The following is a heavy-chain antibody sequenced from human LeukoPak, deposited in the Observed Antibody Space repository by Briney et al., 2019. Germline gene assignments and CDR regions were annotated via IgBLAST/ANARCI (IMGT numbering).Heavy chain of an antibody. CDR2: IIPILGIA. J-gene: IGHJ4*02. CDR1: GGTFSSYA. Sequence: SVKVSCKASGGTFSSYAISWVRQAPGQGLEWMGRIIPILGIANYAQKFQGRVTITADKFTSTAYMELSSLRSEDTAVYYCARMGYYHDSSGYPSYYFDYWGQGTLVTVSS. D-gene: IGHD3-22*01. V-gene: IGHV1-69*04. CDR3: ARMGYYHDSSGYPSYYFDY.